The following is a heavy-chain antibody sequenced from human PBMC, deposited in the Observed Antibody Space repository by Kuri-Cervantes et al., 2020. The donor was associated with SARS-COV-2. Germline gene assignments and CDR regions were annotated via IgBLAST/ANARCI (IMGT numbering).Heavy chain of an antibody. Sequence: GESLKISCAASGFTFSSYWMLWVRQAPGKGLVWVSRINSDGSTTSYADSVKGRFTISRDYAKNTLYLQMNSLRAEDTAVYYCARISIWVVAATLFLAYYYYYGMDAWGQGTTVTVSS. CDR3: ARISIWVVAATLFLAYYYYYGMDA. CDR1: GFTFSSYW. V-gene: IGHV3-74*01. J-gene: IGHJ6*02. CDR2: INSDGSTT. D-gene: IGHD2-15*01.